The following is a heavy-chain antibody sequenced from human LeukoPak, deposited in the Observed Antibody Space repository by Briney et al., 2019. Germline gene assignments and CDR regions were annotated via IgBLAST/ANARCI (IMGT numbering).Heavy chain of an antibody. J-gene: IGHJ4*02. D-gene: IGHD2-21*01. CDR1: GGTFSSYA. Sequence: SVKVSCKASGGTFSSYAITWVRQARGQGLEWMGGIIPLFGTANYAQKFQGRVTITTDESTSTAYMELTSLRSEDTAVYYCARSLVVAKGFDYWGQGTLVTVSS. V-gene: IGHV1-69*05. CDR2: IIPLFGTA. CDR3: ARSLVVAKGFDY.